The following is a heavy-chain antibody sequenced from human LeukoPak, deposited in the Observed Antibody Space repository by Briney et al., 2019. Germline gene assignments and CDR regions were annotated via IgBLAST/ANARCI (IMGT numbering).Heavy chain of an antibody. V-gene: IGHV3-30*18. J-gene: IGHJ6*02. CDR3: AKDTAMVQDYYYYGMDV. CDR1: GFTFSSYG. D-gene: IGHD5-18*01. Sequence: PGGSLRLSCAASGFTFSSYGMHWVRQAPGKGLEWVAVISYDGSNKYYADSVKGRFTISRDNSKNTLHLQMNSLRAEDTAVYYCAKDTAMVQDYYYYGMDVWGQGTTVTVSS. CDR2: ISYDGSNK.